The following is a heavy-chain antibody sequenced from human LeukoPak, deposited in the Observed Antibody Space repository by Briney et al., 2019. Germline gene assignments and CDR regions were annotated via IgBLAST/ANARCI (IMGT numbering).Heavy chain of an antibody. CDR1: GGSISSSSYY. CDR3: ARHRAPAYGAYSGDFDY. J-gene: IGHJ4*02. CDR2: IYYSGST. D-gene: IGHD4-23*01. V-gene: IGHV4-39*01. Sequence: SETLSLTCTVSGGSISSSSYYWGWIRQPPGKGLEWIGSIYYSGSTFNNPSLQSRVTVSVDTSRNQFSLKLTSVTAADTAVYYCARHRAPAYGAYSGDFDYWGQGTLVTVSS.